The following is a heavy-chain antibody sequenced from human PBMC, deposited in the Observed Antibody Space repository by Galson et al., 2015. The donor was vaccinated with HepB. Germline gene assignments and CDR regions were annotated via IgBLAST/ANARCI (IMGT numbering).Heavy chain of an antibody. Sequence: SLRLSCAASGFIFSDYYMTWILQAPGKGLEWISYISSSSTFTNYAASVKGRFTISRDNAKNSLYLQMNSLRAEDTAVYYCAGGGDGYNPKAFDIWGQGTMVTVSS. CDR3: AGGGDGYNPKAFDI. J-gene: IGHJ3*02. D-gene: IGHD5-24*01. CDR2: ISSSSTFT. V-gene: IGHV3-11*06. CDR1: GFIFSDYY.